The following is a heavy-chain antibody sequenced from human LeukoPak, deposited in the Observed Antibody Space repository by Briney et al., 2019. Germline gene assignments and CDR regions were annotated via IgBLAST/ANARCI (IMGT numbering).Heavy chain of an antibody. V-gene: IGHV1-69*13. CDR2: IIPIFGTA. J-gene: IGHJ4*02. Sequence: ASVKVSCKASGGTFSSYAISWVRQAPGQGLEWMGGIIPIFGTANYAQKFQGRVTITADESTSTAYMELRSLRSDDTAVYYCAAHSSGYYYFDYWGQGTLVTVSS. CDR3: AAHSSGYYYFDY. D-gene: IGHD3-22*01. CDR1: GGTFSSYA.